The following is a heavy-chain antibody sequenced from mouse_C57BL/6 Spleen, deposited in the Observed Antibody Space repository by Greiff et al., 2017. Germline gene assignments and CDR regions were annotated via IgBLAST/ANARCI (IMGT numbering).Heavy chain of an antibody. V-gene: IGHV14-4*01. CDR2: IDPESGNT. CDR1: GFNIKDDY. Sequence: EVQLQQSGAELVRPGASVKLSCTASGFNIKDDYMHWVKQRPGQGLEWIGWIDPESGNTEYASKFQGKATIQTDTSSNTAYLQISSLTYEDTAVYTCTPYTLYYRFAYWGQGTLVTVSA. J-gene: IGHJ3*01. D-gene: IGHD2-1*01. CDR3: TPYTLYYRFAY.